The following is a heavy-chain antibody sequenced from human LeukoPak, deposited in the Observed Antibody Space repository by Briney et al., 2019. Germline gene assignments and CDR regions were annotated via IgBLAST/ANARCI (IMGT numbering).Heavy chain of an antibody. Sequence: GGSLRLPCAASGFTFDDYAMHWVRQAPGKGLEWVSLISWDGGSTYYADSVKGRFTISRDNSKNSLYLQMNSLRAEDTALYYCAKDGGCSGGSCYYNYYYYMDVWGKGTTVTVS. D-gene: IGHD2-15*01. CDR3: AKDGGCSGGSCYYNYYYYMDV. CDR2: ISWDGGST. J-gene: IGHJ6*03. CDR1: GFTFDDYA. V-gene: IGHV3-43D*03.